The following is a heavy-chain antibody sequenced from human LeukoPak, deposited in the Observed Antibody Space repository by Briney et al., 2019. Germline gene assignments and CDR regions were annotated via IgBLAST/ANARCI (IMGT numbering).Heavy chain of an antibody. CDR2: IYTSGST. V-gene: IGHV4-61*02. Sequence: PSETLSLTCTVSGGSISSGSYYWRWIRQPAGKGLEWIGRIYTSGSTNYNPSLKSRVTISVDTSKNQFSLKLSSVTAADTAVYYCAREVIEGYDYWGQGTLVTVSS. D-gene: IGHD2/OR15-2a*01. CDR3: AREVIEGYDY. CDR1: GGSISSGSYY. J-gene: IGHJ4*02.